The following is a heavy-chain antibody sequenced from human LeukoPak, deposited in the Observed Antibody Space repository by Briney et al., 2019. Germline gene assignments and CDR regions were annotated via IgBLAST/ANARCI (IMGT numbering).Heavy chain of an antibody. CDR1: GGSMSSYY. Sequence: SETLSLTCTVSGGSMSSYYWSWIRQPPGKGLEWIGYIYYSGSTNYNPSLQSRVTISVDTSKNQFSLKLSSVTAADTAVYYCARRSYSSGYYLMDYWGQGTLVTVSS. CDR2: IYYSGST. CDR3: ARRSYSSGYYLMDY. V-gene: IGHV4-59*01. D-gene: IGHD3-22*01. J-gene: IGHJ4*02.